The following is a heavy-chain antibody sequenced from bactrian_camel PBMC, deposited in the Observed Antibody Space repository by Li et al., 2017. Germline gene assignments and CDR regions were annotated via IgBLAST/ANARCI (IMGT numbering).Heavy chain of an antibody. CDR2: IYLPSGTP. CDR1: GFTFSSAA. J-gene: IGHJ6*01. V-gene: IGHV3S2*01. D-gene: IGHD6*01. CDR3: AAKVGSWCHFKADFGY. Sequence: VQLVESGGGLVQPGGSLRFSCAASGFTFSSAAMSWVRQAPGKEREGVAGIYLPSGTPYYAGSVKGRFTISQDKNAKNRLYLQMNSLKTEDTGTYYCAAKVGSWCHFKADFGYWGQGTQVTVS.